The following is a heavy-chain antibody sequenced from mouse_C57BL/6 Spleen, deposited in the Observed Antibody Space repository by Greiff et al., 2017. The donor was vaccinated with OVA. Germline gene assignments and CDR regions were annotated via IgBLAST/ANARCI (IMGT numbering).Heavy chain of an antibody. D-gene: IGHD1-1*01. Sequence: DVMLVESGGGLVKPGGSLKLSCAASGFTFSSYAMSWVRQTPEKRLEWVATISDGGSYTYSPDNVKGRFTISRDNAKNNLYLQLSHLKSEDTAMYYCARDKATVVDYAMDYWGQGTSVTVSS. J-gene: IGHJ4*01. CDR1: GFTFSSYA. CDR3: ARDKATVVDYAMDY. V-gene: IGHV5-4*01. CDR2: ISDGGSYT.